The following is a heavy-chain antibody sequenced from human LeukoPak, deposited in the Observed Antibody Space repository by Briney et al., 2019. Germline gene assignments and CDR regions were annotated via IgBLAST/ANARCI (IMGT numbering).Heavy chain of an antibody. Sequence: PGGSLRLSCAASGFTFSSYGMHWVRQAPGKGLEWVAVIWYDGSNKYYADSVKGRFTISRDNSKNTLYLQMNSLRAEDTAVYYCARESAPANYYDSSGTSDTPDYWGQGTLVTVSS. D-gene: IGHD3-22*01. V-gene: IGHV3-33*01. CDR3: ARESAPANYYDSSGTSDTPDY. CDR2: IWYDGSNK. CDR1: GFTFSSYG. J-gene: IGHJ4*02.